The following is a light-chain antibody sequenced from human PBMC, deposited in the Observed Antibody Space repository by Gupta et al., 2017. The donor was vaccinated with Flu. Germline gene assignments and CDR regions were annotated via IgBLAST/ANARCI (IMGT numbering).Light chain of an antibody. CDR3: QQYCSSLWT. V-gene: IGKV3-20*01. Sequence: EIVLTQSPGTLSLSPGERATLSCRASQSVRSSYLAWYQQKPGQAPRLLIYGASSRATGIPDRFSGSGSGTEFTLTISRREPEDFAVYYCQQYCSSLWTFGQGTKVEIK. CDR2: GAS. J-gene: IGKJ1*01. CDR1: QSVRSSY.